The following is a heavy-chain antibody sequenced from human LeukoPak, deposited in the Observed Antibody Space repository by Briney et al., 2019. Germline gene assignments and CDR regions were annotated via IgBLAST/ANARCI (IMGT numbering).Heavy chain of an antibody. CDR2: INHSGST. J-gene: IGHJ4*02. CDR1: GGSISSYY. CDR3: ARTKYYDSSGFDY. Sequence: SETLSLTCTVSGGSISSYYWSWIRQPPGKGLEWIGEINHSGSTNYNPSLKSRVTISVDMSKNQFSLKLSSVTAADTAVYYCARTKYYDSSGFDYWGQGTLVTVSS. V-gene: IGHV4-34*01. D-gene: IGHD3-22*01.